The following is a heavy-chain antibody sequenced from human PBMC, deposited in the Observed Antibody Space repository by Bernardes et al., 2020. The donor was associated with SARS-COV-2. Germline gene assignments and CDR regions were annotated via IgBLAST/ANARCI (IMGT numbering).Heavy chain of an antibody. V-gene: IGHV3-23*01. Sequence: GGSLRLSCVASGFTFHSDTMHWVRQAPGKGLQWVATVSGSGTATKYTESVRGRFTISRDNSRNTLYLQMNSLRGEDTAVYYCAHASDAYRLFDYWGHGTLVIVSS. CDR2: VSGSGTAT. CDR3: AHASDAYRLFDY. CDR1: GFTFHSDT. J-gene: IGHJ4*01. D-gene: IGHD3-16*02.